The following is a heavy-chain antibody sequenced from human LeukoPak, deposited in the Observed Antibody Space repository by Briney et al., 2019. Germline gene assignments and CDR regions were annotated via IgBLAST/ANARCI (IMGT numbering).Heavy chain of an antibody. CDR2: INGPGGSR. D-gene: IGHD4-17*01. CDR3: AKGDYGYYYYMDA. CDR1: GLTFSSNS. J-gene: IGHJ6*03. V-gene: IGHV3-23*01. Sequence: PGGSLRLSCVASGLTFSSNSMDWVRQAPGKGLEWVSTINGPGGSRDYGDSVKGRFTISRDNSKNTVYLQMNSLRADDTAIYYCAKGDYGYYYYMDAWGKGTAVTVSS.